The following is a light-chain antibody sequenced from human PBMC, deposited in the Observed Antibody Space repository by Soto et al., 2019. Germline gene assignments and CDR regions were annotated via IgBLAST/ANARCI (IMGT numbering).Light chain of an antibody. CDR1: SSDVGGYNY. CDR3: SSYAGSINLTV. Sequence: QSVLTQPPSASGSPGQSVTISCTGTSSDVGGYNYVSWYQQHPGKAPKLMIYEVTKRPSGVPDRFSGSKSGNTASLTVSGLQAEVFAEYYCSSYAGSINLTVFGTGTMVTVL. V-gene: IGLV2-8*01. CDR2: EVT. J-gene: IGLJ1*01.